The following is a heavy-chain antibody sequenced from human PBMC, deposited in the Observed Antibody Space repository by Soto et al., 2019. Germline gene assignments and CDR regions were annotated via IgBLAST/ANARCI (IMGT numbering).Heavy chain of an antibody. CDR1: GGTFSSYA. CDR3: ARERGGDFWSGFPSSSDYYYYGMDV. J-gene: IGHJ6*02. CDR2: IIPIFGTA. D-gene: IGHD3-3*01. V-gene: IGHV1-69*13. Sequence: SVKVSCKASGGTFSSYAISWVRQAPGQGLEWMGGIIPIFGTANYAQKFQGRVTITADESTSTAYMEPSSLRSEDTAVYYCARERGGDFWSGFPSSSDYYYYGMDVWGQGTTVTVSS.